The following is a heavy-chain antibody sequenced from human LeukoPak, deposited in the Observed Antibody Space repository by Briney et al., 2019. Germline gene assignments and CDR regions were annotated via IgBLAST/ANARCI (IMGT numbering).Heavy chain of an antibody. J-gene: IGHJ3*02. CDR1: GFTFSSYG. CDR2: IWCDGSNK. CDR3: ASSYYYDSSGSVDAFDI. D-gene: IGHD3-22*01. V-gene: IGHV3-33*01. Sequence: GRSLRLSCAASGFTFSSYGMHWVRQAPGKGLEWVAVIWCDGSNKYYADSVKGRFTISRDNSKNTLYLQMNSLRAEDTAVYYCASSYYYDSSGSVDAFDIWGQGTMVTVSS.